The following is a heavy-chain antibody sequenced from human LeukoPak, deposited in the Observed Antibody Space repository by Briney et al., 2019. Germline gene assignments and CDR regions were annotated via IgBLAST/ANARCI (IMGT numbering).Heavy chain of an antibody. D-gene: IGHD3-22*01. Sequence: SETLSLTCSVSGASIGTSAYNWGWIRQPPGKGLEWIGSIYHSGSSYDNPSLKSRLTLSIDTSRNQFSLTLKSVTAADSGVYFCAREILYDSTAYYLWGQGTVGTVSS. J-gene: IGHJ4*02. CDR2: IYHSGSS. V-gene: IGHV4-39*01. CDR1: GASIGTSAYN. CDR3: AREILYDSTAYYL.